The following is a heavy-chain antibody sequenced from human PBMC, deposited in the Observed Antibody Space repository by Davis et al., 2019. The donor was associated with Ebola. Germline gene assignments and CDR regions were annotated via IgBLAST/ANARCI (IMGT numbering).Heavy chain of an antibody. J-gene: IGHJ6*04. CDR1: GFTFSSYG. Sequence: GGSLRLSCAGSGFTFSSYGILWVRQAPGKGLEWVATISYDGSRTYYADSVKGRFIISRDNSKNTVYLQMNSLRAEDTAVYYCAKDGATLVVTAILYYYYGMDVWGKGTTVTVSS. V-gene: IGHV3-30*18. CDR2: ISYDGSRT. CDR3: AKDGATLVVTAILYYYYGMDV. D-gene: IGHD2-21*02.